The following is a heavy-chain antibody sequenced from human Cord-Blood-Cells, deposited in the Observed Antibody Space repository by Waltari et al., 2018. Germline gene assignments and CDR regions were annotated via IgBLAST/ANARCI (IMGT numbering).Heavy chain of an antibody. Sequence: QVQLQQWGAGLLKPSETLSLTCAVYGGSFSGYYWSWIRQPPGKGLEWIGEINHSGSTNYNPPRKRRVTKSVGTSKDQFSLKLSSVTGAETAVYYCASMTLKKAVLNWFDPWGQGTLVTVSS. CDR3: ASMTLKKAVLNWFDP. V-gene: IGHV4-34*01. CDR2: INHSGST. D-gene: IGHD3-10*01. J-gene: IGHJ5*02. CDR1: GGSFSGYY.